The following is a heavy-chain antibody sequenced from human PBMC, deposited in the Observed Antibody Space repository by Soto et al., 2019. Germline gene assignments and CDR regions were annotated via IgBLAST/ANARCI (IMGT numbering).Heavy chain of an antibody. CDR1: GFSFTGYY. CDR2: INAHSGGT. Sequence: VKVSCKASGFSFTGYYIHWLRQAPGQGLEWMGWINAHSGGTEYAQKFQGRVTLTRDTSIATAYLTLTSLTSDDTALYYCAKDLTRQLAYWLDPWGQGTQVTVSS. D-gene: IGHD6-6*01. J-gene: IGHJ5*02. V-gene: IGHV1-2*02. CDR3: AKDLTRQLAYWLDP.